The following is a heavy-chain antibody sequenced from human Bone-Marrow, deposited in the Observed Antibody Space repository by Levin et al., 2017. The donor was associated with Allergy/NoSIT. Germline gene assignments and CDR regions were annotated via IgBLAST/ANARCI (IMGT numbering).Heavy chain of an antibody. CDR3: AKQGEVIAARDGYFDS. D-gene: IGHD2-21*01. J-gene: IGHJ4*01. V-gene: IGHV3-23*01. CDR1: GFIFSAYS. Sequence: PGGSLRLSCTASGFIFSAYSMSWVRQAPGEGLEWVSAINDGSTRTYYTDSARGRFTISRDNSRNTLYLQMNSLRVEDTAIYYCAKQGEVIAARDGYFDSWGQGTLITVSS. CDR2: INDGSTRT.